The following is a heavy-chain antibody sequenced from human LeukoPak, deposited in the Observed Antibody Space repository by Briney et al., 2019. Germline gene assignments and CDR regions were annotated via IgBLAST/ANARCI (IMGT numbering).Heavy chain of an antibody. CDR3: AREGAYCGGDCYGLFDY. Sequence: ASVKVSCKASGYTLTGYGISWVRQTPGQGLEWLGWISAYNGNTNYAQKLQGRVTMTTGTSTSTAYMELRSLRSDDTAVYYCAREGAYCGGDCYGLFDYWGQGTLVTVSS. J-gene: IGHJ4*02. V-gene: IGHV1-18*01. CDR1: GYTLTGYG. D-gene: IGHD2-21*02. CDR2: ISAYNGNT.